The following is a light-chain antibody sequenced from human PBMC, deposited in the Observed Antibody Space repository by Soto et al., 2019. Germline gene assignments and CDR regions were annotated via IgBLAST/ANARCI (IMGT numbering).Light chain of an antibody. J-gene: IGKJ1*01. CDR1: QSVSSY. CDR2: DAS. Sequence: IVLTQSPATLSLSPGERATLSCRASQSVSSYLAWYQQKPGQAPRLLIYDASNRATGIPARFSGSGSGTDFTLTISSLEPEDCAVYYCQQRSNWPTFGQGTKVEIK. CDR3: QQRSNWPT. V-gene: IGKV3-11*01.